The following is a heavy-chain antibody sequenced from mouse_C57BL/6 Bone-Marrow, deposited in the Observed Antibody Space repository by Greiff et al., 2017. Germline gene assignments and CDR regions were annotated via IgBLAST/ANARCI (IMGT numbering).Heavy chain of an antibody. D-gene: IGHD2-12*01. V-gene: IGHV1-39*01. CDR3: ARKNLCYSAGDY. Sequence: VQLQQSGPELVKPGASVKISCKASGYSFTDYNMNWVKQSNGKSLEWIGVINPNYGTTSYNQKFKGKATLTVDKTSSTAYMQLNGLTSEGSAVYYGARKNLCYSAGDYWGQGTTLTVSS. CDR2: INPNYGTT. J-gene: IGHJ2*01. CDR1: GYSFTDYN.